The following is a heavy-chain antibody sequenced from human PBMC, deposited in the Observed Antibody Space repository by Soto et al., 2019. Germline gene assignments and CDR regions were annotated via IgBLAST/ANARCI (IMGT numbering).Heavy chain of an antibody. CDR3: AFPGDYDAFNF. J-gene: IGHJ3*01. V-gene: IGHV3-74*01. Sequence: EVQVVESGGGLVQPGGSLRLSCAASGISFGRYWTHWVLQAEGKGLEWVSRMGPDGSSTSYADSVTGRFSISSGDAKNSMDVQVNRLRVEGTAVYYCAFPGDYDAFNFWGQGTVVTVSS. CDR2: MGPDGSST. D-gene: IGHD4-17*01. CDR1: GISFGRYW.